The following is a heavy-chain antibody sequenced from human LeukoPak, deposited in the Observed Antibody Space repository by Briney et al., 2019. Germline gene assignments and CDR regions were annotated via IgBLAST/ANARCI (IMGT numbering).Heavy chain of an antibody. J-gene: IGHJ4*02. V-gene: IGHV4-4*07. D-gene: IGHD3-10*02. CDR2: IYISGTT. Sequence: PSETLSPTCSVSGASISSYYWSWVRQPAGKGLEWIGRIYISGTTKHNPSLKSRVPMSVDTSKNQFSLRLTSVTAADTAVYFCARDDVPYRGTYTPFDVWGQGTLVTVSS. CDR1: GASISSYY. CDR3: ARDDVPYRGTYTPFDV.